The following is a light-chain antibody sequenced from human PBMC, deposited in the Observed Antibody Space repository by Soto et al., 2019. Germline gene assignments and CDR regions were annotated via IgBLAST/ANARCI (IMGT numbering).Light chain of an antibody. CDR3: SSYSSSSTIGV. CDR1: SSDVGGYNY. CDR2: DVS. Sequence: QSALTQPASVSGSPGQSITISCTGTSSDVGGYNYVSWYQQHPGKAPKLMIYDVSHRPSGVSNRFSGSKSGNTASLTISGLQAEDEADYYCSSYSSSSTIGVFGGGTQLTVL. V-gene: IGLV2-14*01. J-gene: IGLJ7*01.